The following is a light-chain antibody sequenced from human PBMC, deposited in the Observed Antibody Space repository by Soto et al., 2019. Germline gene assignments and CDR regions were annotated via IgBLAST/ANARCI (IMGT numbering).Light chain of an antibody. CDR2: GAS. CDR1: QSVSSSY. V-gene: IGKV3-20*01. CDR3: QRYGDSPPWT. Sequence: EIVLTQSPGTLSLSPGERATLSCRASQSVSSSYLAWYQQRPGQAPRLLIYGASSRATCSPDRFSGSGSGTDFALPISRMEPEDLSVYYCQRYGDSPPWTFGQGTTVEIK. J-gene: IGKJ1*01.